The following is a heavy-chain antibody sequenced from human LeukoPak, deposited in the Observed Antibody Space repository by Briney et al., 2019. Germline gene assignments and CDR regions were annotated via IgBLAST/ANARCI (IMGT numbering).Heavy chain of an antibody. CDR3: AKGVSYYYYMDV. D-gene: IGHD3-10*01. CDR1: GFTFDDYT. J-gene: IGHJ6*03. Sequence: GGSLRLSCAASGFTFDDYTMHWVRQAPGKGLEWVSLISWDGGSTYYADSVKGRFTISRDNSKNSLYLQMNSLRTEDTALYYCAKGVSYYYYMDVWGKGTTVTVSS. V-gene: IGHV3-43*01. CDR2: ISWDGGST.